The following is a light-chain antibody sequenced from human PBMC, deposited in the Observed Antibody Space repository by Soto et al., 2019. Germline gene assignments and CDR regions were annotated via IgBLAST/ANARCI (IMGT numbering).Light chain of an antibody. J-gene: IGLJ2*01. Sequence: QSALTQPDSVSGSPGLSITLSCAGPGSDVGGYNFVSWYQQHPGKTPKLLIYDVTNRPSGVSSRFSGSKSGNTASLSISGLQAEDEADYYCSSYTSSSTLVIFGGWTQLTVL. V-gene: IGLV2-14*03. CDR3: SSYTSSSTLVI. CDR2: DVT. CDR1: GSDVGGYNF.